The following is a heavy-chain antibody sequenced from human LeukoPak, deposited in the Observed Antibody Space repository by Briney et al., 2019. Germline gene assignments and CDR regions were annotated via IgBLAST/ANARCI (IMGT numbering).Heavy chain of an antibody. CDR2: ISGSGGST. Sequence: GGSLRLSCAASGFTFSSYAMSWVRQAPGEGLEWVSAISGSGGSTYYADSVKGRFTISRDNSKNTLYLQMNSLRAEDTALYYCARHRTASDYWGQGTLVTVSS. D-gene: IGHD3-16*02. J-gene: IGHJ4*02. CDR1: GFTFSSYA. V-gene: IGHV3-23*01. CDR3: ARHRTASDY.